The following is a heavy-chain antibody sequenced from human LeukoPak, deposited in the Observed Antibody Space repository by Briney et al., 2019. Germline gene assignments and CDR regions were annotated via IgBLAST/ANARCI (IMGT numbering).Heavy chain of an antibody. Sequence: GGSLRLSCAASGFTFSSYGMHWVRQAPGKGLEWAAFIRYDGSNKYYADSVKGRFTISRDNSKNTLYLQMDSLRAEDTAVYYCAKGPSWYYYDSSGLIDYWGQGTLVTVSS. J-gene: IGHJ4*02. CDR1: GFTFSSYG. CDR3: AKGPSWYYYDSSGLIDY. D-gene: IGHD3-22*01. V-gene: IGHV3-30*02. CDR2: IRYDGSNK.